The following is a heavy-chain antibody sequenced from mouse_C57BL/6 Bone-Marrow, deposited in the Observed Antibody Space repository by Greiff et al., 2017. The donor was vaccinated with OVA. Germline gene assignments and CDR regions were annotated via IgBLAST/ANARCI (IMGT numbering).Heavy chain of an antibody. CDR3: ARDEGLRRGPWFAY. CDR2: INYDGSST. Sequence: EVKLMESEGGLVQPGSSMKLSCTASGFTFSDYYMAWVRQVPEKGLEWVANINYDGSSTYYLDSLKSRFIISRDNAKNILYLQMSSLKSEDTATYYCARDEGLRRGPWFAYWGQGTLVTVSA. J-gene: IGHJ3*01. CDR1: GFTFSDYY. V-gene: IGHV5-16*01. D-gene: IGHD2-4*01.